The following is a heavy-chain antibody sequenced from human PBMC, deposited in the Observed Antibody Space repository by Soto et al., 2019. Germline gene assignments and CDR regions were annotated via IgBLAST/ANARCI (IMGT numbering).Heavy chain of an antibody. V-gene: IGHV1-3*01. D-gene: IGHD3-3*02. CDR2: INVGSGNT. CDR3: ARDTETLGPRANDALDI. CDR1: GYTFSAYT. J-gene: IGHJ3*02. Sequence: QAQLVQSGAEMKKPGASVKVSCKATGYTFSAYTMNWVRQAPGQSLEWMGWINVGSGNTKYSQNFQGRVSITRDTSASTVYMELTGLTSEDTAVYYCARDTETLGPRANDALDIWGQGTMVTVSS.